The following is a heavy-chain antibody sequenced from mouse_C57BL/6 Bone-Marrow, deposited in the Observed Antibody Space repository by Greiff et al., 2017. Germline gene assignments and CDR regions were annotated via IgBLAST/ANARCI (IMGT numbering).Heavy chain of an antibody. CDR3: TRLNWDGLDY. J-gene: IGHJ2*01. CDR1: GYTFTDYE. D-gene: IGHD4-1*01. Sequence: QVQLKESGAELVRPGASVTLSCKASGYTFTDYEMHWVKQTPVHGLEWIGAIDPETGGTAYNQKFKGKAILTADNSSSSAYMELLSLTSEDSAVYYSTRLNWDGLDYWGQGTTLTVSS. V-gene: IGHV1-15*01. CDR2: IDPETGGT.